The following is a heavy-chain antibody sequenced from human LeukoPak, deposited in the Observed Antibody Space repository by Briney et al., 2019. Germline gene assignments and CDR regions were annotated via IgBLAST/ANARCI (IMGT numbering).Heavy chain of an antibody. CDR2: IYSGGAT. Sequence: PGGSLRLSCAAFGITVSTNYMSWVRQAPGKGLEWVSIIYSGGATFYADSVRGRFTISRENSKNTLWLQMNSLRAEDTAVYYCARLHYDVLTGPFDYWGQGTLVTVSS. V-gene: IGHV3-66*04. J-gene: IGHJ4*02. D-gene: IGHD3-9*01. CDR1: GITVSTNY. CDR3: ARLHYDVLTGPFDY.